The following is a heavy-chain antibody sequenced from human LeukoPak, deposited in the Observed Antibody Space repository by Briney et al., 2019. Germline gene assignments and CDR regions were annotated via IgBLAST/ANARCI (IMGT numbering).Heavy chain of an antibody. CDR2: FYYSGSA. Sequence: SETPSLTCTVSRGSISNYYWSWIRQPPGKGLEWIGYFYYSGSANYNPSLKSRVTISVDTSKNQFSLKLSSMTAADTAVYYCAREFAGGGFDYWGQGTLVTVSS. V-gene: IGHV4-59*01. CDR3: AREFAGGGFDY. CDR1: RGSISNYY. D-gene: IGHD3-16*01. J-gene: IGHJ4*02.